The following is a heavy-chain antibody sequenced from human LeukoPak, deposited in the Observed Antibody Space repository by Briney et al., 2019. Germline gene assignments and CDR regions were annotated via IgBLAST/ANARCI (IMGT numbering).Heavy chain of an antibody. CDR1: GYSFTSYW. CDR2: IFPGDSDT. V-gene: IGHV5-51*01. J-gene: IGHJ4*02. CDR3: ARHTQEQLVLDY. Sequence: GESLKISCKGSGYSFTSYWIGWVRQMPGKGPEWMGIIFPGDSDTRYSPSFQGQVTISADKSISTAYLQWSSLKASDSAMYYCARHTQEQLVLDYWGQGTLVTVSS. D-gene: IGHD6-13*01.